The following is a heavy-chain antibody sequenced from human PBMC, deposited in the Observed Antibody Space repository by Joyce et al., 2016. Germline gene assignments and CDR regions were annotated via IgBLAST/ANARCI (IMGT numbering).Heavy chain of an antibody. Sequence: EVQLAESGGGLVQPGGSLRLSCTASGFNFSSYRMNWVRQAPGKGLECVSYNSRRRSSSSTIDHADSGKGRFTISRDNAKNELYLEMNSLRAEDTAVYYCAREVDLAMFKMNDYHGMDVWGQGTTVTVSS. CDR3: AREVDLAMFKMNDYHGMDV. J-gene: IGHJ6*02. D-gene: IGHD1-1*01. CDR2: NSRRRSSSSTI. CDR1: GFNFSSYR. V-gene: IGHV3-48*04.